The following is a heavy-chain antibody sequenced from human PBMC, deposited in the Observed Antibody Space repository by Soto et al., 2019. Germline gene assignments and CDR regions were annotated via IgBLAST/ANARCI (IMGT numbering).Heavy chain of an antibody. CDR2: ISAYNGNT. CDR1: GYTFTSYG. D-gene: IGHD3-3*01. CDR3: ARVSITIFGVVISWFDP. V-gene: IGHV1-18*01. J-gene: IGHJ5*02. Sequence: ASVKVSCKASGYTFTSYGISWVQQAPGQGLEWMGWISAYNGNTNYAQKLQGRVTMTTDTSTSTAYMELRSLRSDDTAVYYCARVSITIFGVVISWFDPWGQGTLVTVSS.